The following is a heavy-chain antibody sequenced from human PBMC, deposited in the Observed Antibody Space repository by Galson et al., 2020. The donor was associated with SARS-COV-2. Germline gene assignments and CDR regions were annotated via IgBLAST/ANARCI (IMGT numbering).Heavy chain of an antibody. CDR3: ALWSGYYTASY. CDR1: GFTFSNYW. V-gene: IGHV3-7*03. D-gene: IGHD3-3*01. CDR2: IKQDGSEK. J-gene: IGHJ4*02. Sequence: GGSLRLSCAASGFTFSNYWMSWVRQAPGKGLEWVANIKQDGSEKYYADSVKGRFTISRDNAKNSLYLQMNSLRAEDTAVYYCALWSGYYTASYWGQGTLVTVSS.